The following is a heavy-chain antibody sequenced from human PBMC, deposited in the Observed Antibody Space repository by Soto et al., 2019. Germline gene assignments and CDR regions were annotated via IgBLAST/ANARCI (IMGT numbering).Heavy chain of an antibody. CDR2: IYWDNDK. CDR1: GFSLSTTGVG. Sequence: QITLKESGPTLVKPTQTFTLTCSFSGFSLSTTGVGVGWIRQSPGKALEWLAIIYWDNDKRYSPSLKSRVIFTKDTSKNQVVLTVTNMDPVDAGTYYCARSLWFGELHWGQGALVTVSS. V-gene: IGHV2-5*02. D-gene: IGHD3-10*01. CDR3: ARSLWFGELH. J-gene: IGHJ4*02.